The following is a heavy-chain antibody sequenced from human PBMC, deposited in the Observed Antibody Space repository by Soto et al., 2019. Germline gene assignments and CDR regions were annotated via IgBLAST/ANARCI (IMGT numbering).Heavy chain of an antibody. J-gene: IGHJ1*01. V-gene: IGHV4-59*12. CDR3: ARESLREGYLEYFQH. D-gene: IGHD5-18*01. CDR1: GGSISSYY. CDR2: IYYSGST. Sequence: PSETLSLTCTVSGGSISSYYWSWIRQPPGKGLEWIGYIYYSGSTNYNPSLKSRVTISVDTSKNQFSLKLSSVTAADTAVYYCARESLREGYLEYFQHWGQGTLVTV.